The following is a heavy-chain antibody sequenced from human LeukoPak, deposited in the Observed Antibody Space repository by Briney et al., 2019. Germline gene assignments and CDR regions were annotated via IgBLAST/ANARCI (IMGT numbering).Heavy chain of an antibody. Sequence: SQTLSLTCAISGDSVSSNSAAWNWIRQSPSRGLEWLGRTYYRSKWYNDYAVSVKSRITINPDTSKNQFSLQLNSVTPEDTAVYYCARVITTRYSSGWYSVDYWGQGTLVTVSS. CDR3: ARVITTRYSSGWYSVDY. V-gene: IGHV6-1*01. CDR2: TYYRSKWYN. CDR1: GDSVSSNSAA. D-gene: IGHD6-19*01. J-gene: IGHJ4*02.